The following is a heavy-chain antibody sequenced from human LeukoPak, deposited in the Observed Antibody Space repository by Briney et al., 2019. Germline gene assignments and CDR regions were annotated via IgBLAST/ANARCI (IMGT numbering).Heavy chain of an antibody. Sequence: GASVKVSCKASGYTFTGYYMHWVRQAPGQGLEWMGWISAYNGNTNYAQKLQGRVTMTTDTSTSTAYMELRSLRSDDTAVYYCARVVEVVAATRGKGNWFDPWGQGTLVTVSS. CDR1: GYTFTGYY. CDR3: ARVVEVVAATRGKGNWFDP. D-gene: IGHD2-15*01. J-gene: IGHJ5*02. CDR2: ISAYNGNT. V-gene: IGHV1-18*04.